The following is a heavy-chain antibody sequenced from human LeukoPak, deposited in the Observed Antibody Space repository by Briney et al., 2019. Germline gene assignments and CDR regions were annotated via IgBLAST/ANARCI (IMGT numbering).Heavy chain of an antibody. CDR2: INPNSGGT. Sequence: ASVKVSCKASGYTFTGYYMHWVRQAPGQGLEWMGWINPNSGGTNYAQKFQGRVTMTRDTSISTAYMELRRLRSDDTAVYYCARDGSGSTGYNWFDPWGQGTLVTVSS. J-gene: IGHJ5*02. V-gene: IGHV1-2*02. CDR1: GYTFTGYY. D-gene: IGHD3-10*01. CDR3: ARDGSGSTGYNWFDP.